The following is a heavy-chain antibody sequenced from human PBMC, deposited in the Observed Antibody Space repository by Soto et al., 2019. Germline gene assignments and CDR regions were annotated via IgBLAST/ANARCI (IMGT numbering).Heavy chain of an antibody. J-gene: IGHJ5*02. CDR1: VFTFSSHA. CDR3: ARGVDDDRFTGPMGHWFDP. CDR2: ISYDGSNK. D-gene: IGHD3-9*01. Sequence: RGSLRLSCAASVFTFSSHAMSWVRQAPGKGLEWVAVISYDGSNKYYADSVTGRFTISRDNSKNTLYLQMNSLRAEDTAVYYCARGVDDDRFTGPMGHWFDPWGQGTLVTVS. V-gene: IGHV3-30-3*01.